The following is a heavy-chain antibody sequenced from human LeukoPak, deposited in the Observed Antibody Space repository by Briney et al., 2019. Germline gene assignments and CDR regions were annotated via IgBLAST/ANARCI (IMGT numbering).Heavy chain of an antibody. V-gene: IGHV4-34*01. D-gene: IGHD3-16*01. CDR1: DGSFRGYY. Sequence: SETLSLTCAVYDGSFRGYYWSWIRQPPGRGLEWIGEINHSGSTSPNPSLKSRLTISIDTSKNQFSLKLSSVTAADTAVYYCARVDYGVFDYWGQGTLVTVSS. CDR3: ARVDYGVFDY. J-gene: IGHJ4*02. CDR2: INHSGST.